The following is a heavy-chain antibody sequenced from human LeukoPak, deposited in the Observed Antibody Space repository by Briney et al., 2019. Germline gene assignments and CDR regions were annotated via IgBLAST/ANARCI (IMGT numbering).Heavy chain of an antibody. J-gene: IGHJ6*03. CDR3: AKVYGSFDYYYYMDV. Sequence: GGSLRLSCAASGFTFSSYGMHWVRQAPGKGLEWVAVIWYDGSIKYYADSVKGRFTISRDNSKNTLYLQMNSLRAEDTAVYYCAKVYGSFDYYYYMDVWGKGTTVTVSS. CDR2: IWYDGSIK. D-gene: IGHD3-10*01. CDR1: GFTFSSYG. V-gene: IGHV3-33*06.